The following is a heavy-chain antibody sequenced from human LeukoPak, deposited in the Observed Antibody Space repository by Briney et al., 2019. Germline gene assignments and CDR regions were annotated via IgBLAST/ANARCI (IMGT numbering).Heavy chain of an antibody. CDR2: ISYDGSNK. J-gene: IGHJ4*02. CDR3: NLIRFLGTSFDY. Sequence: PGRSLRLSCAASGFTFSSYGMHWVRQAPGKGLEWVAVISYDGSNKYYADSVKGRFTISRDNSKNTLYLQMNSLRAEDTAVYYCNLIRFLGTSFDYWGQGTLVTVSS. D-gene: IGHD3-3*01. CDR1: GFTFSSYG. V-gene: IGHV3-30*03.